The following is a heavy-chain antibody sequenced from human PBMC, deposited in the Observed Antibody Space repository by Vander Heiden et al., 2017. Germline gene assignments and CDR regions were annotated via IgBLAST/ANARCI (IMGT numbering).Heavy chain of an antibody. V-gene: IGHV4-30-2*01. Sequence: SLTCAVSGGSVSSGPYSWSWIRHPPGKGLAWIGYISHSGPTDYNPSLKSRVTLSLDRSRNHFSLSLTSVTAADTAVYYCARSTATCSVWAALTPRCYTYFFHRWGLGTLVTVSS. CDR3: ARSTATCSVWAALTPRCYTYFFHR. CDR2: ISHSGPT. CDR1: GGSVSSGPYS. D-gene: IGHD2-2*02. J-gene: IGHJ4*02.